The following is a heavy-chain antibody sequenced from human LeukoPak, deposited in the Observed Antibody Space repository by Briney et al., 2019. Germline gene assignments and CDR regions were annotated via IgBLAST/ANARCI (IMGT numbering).Heavy chain of an antibody. V-gene: IGHV3-73*01. D-gene: IGHD6-19*01. CDR2: IRSKVNSYGT. CDR1: GFTFSGSA. J-gene: IGHJ3*02. Sequence: GGSLRLYCAASGFTFSGSAMHWGRQASGKGLEWVGRIRSKVNSYGTAYGASVKGRFIISRDDSKNTAYLQMNSLKTEDTAVYYCARRNIAVTGTLDAFDIWGQGTMVTVSS. CDR3: ARRNIAVTGTLDAFDI.